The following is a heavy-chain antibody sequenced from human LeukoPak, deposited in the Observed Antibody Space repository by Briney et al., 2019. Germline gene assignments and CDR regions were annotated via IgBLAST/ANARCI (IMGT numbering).Heavy chain of an antibody. J-gene: IGHJ1*01. CDR2: ISSSSRTI. Sequence: GGSLRLSCTASGFSFSRYIMNWVRQAPGKGLEGIYSISSSSRTIHYADSVKGRFTISRDNAENSLDLQMNSLRDEDTAVYYCASHYFGSRGSYAEYFEHWGQGALVIVSS. D-gene: IGHD3-22*01. CDR3: ASHYFGSRGSYAEYFEH. CDR1: GFSFSRYI. V-gene: IGHV3-48*02.